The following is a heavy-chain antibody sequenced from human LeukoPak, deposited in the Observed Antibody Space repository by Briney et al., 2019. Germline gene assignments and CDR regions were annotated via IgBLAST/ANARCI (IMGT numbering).Heavy chain of an antibody. CDR3: ARAFGVMDNY. CDR1: GFTFSNYW. CDR2: IKGDGSDK. D-gene: IGHD3-3*01. J-gene: IGHJ4*02. V-gene: IGHV3-7*04. Sequence: GSLRLSCVASGFTFSNYWMNWVRQAPGKGLEWVANIKGDGSDKKYVDSVKGRFTISRDNAKNSLYLQMNSLGGEDTAVYYCARAFGVMDNYWGQGTLVTVSS.